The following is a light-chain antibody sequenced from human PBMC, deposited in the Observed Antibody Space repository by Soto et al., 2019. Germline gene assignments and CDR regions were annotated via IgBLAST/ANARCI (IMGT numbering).Light chain of an antibody. CDR1: QSISSY. Sequence: IHMTQSRSSLAASVGDRVTITCRASQSISSYLNWYQQKPGKAPKLLIYAASSLQSGVPSRFSGSGSGTDFTLTISSLQPEDFATYYCQQSYSTPFTFGPGTKVDIK. J-gene: IGKJ3*01. CDR3: QQSYSTPFT. V-gene: IGKV1-39*01. CDR2: AAS.